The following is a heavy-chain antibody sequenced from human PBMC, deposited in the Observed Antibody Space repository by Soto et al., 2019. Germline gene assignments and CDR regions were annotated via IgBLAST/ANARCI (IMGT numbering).Heavy chain of an antibody. Sequence: PGGSLRLSCAASGFTFSSYAMSWVRQAPGKGLEWVSAISGSGGSTYYADSVKGRFTISRDNSKNTLYPQMNSLRTEDTALYYCAKEGERDYGMDVWGQGTTVTVSS. CDR2: ISGSGGST. J-gene: IGHJ6*02. CDR3: AKEGERDYGMDV. V-gene: IGHV3-23*01. CDR1: GFTFSSYA. D-gene: IGHD3-16*01.